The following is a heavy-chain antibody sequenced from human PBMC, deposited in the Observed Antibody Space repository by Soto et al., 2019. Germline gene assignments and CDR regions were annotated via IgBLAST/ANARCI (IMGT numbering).Heavy chain of an antibody. J-gene: IGHJ4*02. CDR1: GYTFTSYG. Sequence: ASVKVSCKTSGYTFTSYGISWVRQAPGQGPEWMGWITTDKGKTTYAQKFQGRVAMTTDTSTSTAYMELRSLRSDDTAVYYCARGARRYDSSGYYNYWGQGTLVTVSS. CDR3: ARGARRYDSSGYYNY. V-gene: IGHV1-18*01. CDR2: ITTDKGKT. D-gene: IGHD3-22*01.